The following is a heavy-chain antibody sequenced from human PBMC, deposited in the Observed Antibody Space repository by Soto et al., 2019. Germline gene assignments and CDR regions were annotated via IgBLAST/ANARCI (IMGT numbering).Heavy chain of an antibody. V-gene: IGHV3-7*04. CDR3: ARDLASTTIPNY. Sequence: EVQLVESGGGLVQPGGSLRLSCAASGFTFSSYWMSWVRQAPGKGLEWVANVKQDGSEIHYVDSVKGRFTISRDNAKNSLYLQMNSLRAEDTAVYYCARDLASTTIPNYWGQGTLVTVSS. J-gene: IGHJ4*02. CDR1: GFTFSSYW. D-gene: IGHD4-17*01. CDR2: VKQDGSEI.